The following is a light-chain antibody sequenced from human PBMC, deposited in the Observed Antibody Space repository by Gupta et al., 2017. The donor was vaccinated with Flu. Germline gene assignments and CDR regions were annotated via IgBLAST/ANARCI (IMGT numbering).Light chain of an antibody. J-gene: IGLJ2*01. CDR1: SSDVGGYKY. Sequence: TSSDVGGYKYVSWYQTHPGKAPKLIIYEASQRPSGVPDRFSASKSGNTASLTVSGLQAEDEADYYCSSYAGNNNLVFGGGTKLTVL. V-gene: IGLV2-8*01. CDR3: SSYAGNNNLV. CDR2: EAS.